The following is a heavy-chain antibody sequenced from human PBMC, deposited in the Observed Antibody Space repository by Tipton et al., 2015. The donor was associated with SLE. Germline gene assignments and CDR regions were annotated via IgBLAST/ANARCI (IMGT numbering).Heavy chain of an antibody. CDR3: ARLRWAAGRYFDY. V-gene: IGHV3-64*02. J-gene: IGHJ4*02. CDR1: GFSVNANY. CDR2: ITSNGDRI. D-gene: IGHD3-10*01. Sequence: SLRLSCAASGFSVNANYMTWVRQAPGKGLDYVSGITSNGDRIYYADSAKGRFTISRDNSRNTLYLQVDSLRAEDMAVYYCARLRWAAGRYFDYWGQGTLVTVTS.